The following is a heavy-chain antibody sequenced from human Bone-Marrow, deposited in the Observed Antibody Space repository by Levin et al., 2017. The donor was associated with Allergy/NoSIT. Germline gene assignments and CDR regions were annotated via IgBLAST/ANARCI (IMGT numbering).Heavy chain of an antibody. Sequence: GGSLRLSCAASGFTFRSYGLHWVRQAPGKGLEWVAVIWLHGSNKNYADSVKGRSTTSRVKPQNTLYLQMNSLIVEDTAVYYCASDIGQPGSYDSSFYGMDVWGQGTTVTVSS. D-gene: IGHD2-15*01. J-gene: IGHJ6*02. CDR3: ASDIGQPGSYDSSFYGMDV. CDR1: GFTFRSYG. CDR2: IWLHGSNK. V-gene: IGHV3-33*01.